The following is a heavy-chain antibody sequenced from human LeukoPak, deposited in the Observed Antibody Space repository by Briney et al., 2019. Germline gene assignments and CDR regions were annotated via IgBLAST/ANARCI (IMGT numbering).Heavy chain of an antibody. J-gene: IGHJ5*01. D-gene: IGHD3-16*02. CDR1: GFTFSSYW. CDR2: IKQGGSEK. V-gene: IGHV3-7*01. Sequence: PGGSLRLSCAASGFTFSSYWMSWVRQAPGKGLEWVANIKQGGSEKYYVDSVKGRFTISRDNAKNSLYLQMNSLRAEDTAVYYCAREAEVWGSFRYFDSWGQGTLVTVSS. CDR3: AREAEVWGSFRYFDS.